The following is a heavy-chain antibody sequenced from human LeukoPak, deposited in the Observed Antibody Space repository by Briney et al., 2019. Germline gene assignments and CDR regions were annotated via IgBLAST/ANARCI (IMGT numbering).Heavy chain of an antibody. J-gene: IGHJ6*02. CDR3: ARDQGHGYNSFYYYYYGMDV. D-gene: IGHD5-24*01. V-gene: IGHV3-66*01. Sequence: PGGSLRLSCAASGFTFSSYWMSWVRQAPGKGLEWVSVIYSGGSTYYADSVKGRFTISRDNSKNTLYLQMNSLRAEDTAVYYCARDQGHGYNSFYYYYYGMDVWGQGTTVTVSS. CDR1: GFTFSSYW. CDR2: IYSGGST.